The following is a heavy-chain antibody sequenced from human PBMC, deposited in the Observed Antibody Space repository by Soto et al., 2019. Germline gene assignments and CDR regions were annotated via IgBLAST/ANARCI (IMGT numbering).Heavy chain of an antibody. D-gene: IGHD2-15*01. CDR2: ISSSSSYI. Sequence: EVQLVESGGGLVKPGGSLRLSCAASGFTFSSYSMNWVRQAPGKGLEWVSSISSSSSYIYYADSVKGRFTISRDNAKNSLYLQMNSLRAEDTAVYYCARAVPLGYCSGGSCYSDAFDIWGQGTRVTVSS. J-gene: IGHJ3*02. V-gene: IGHV3-21*01. CDR3: ARAVPLGYCSGGSCYSDAFDI. CDR1: GFTFSSYS.